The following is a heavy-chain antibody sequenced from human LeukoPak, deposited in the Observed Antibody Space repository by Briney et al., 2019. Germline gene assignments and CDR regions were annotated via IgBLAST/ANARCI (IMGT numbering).Heavy chain of an antibody. V-gene: IGHV1-69*04. D-gene: IGHD4-17*01. J-gene: IGHJ6*02. CDR2: IIPILGIA. CDR1: GGTFSSYA. Sequence: ASVKVSCKASGGTFSSYAISWVRQAPEQGLEWMGRIIPILGIANYAQKLQGRVTMTTDTSTSTAYMELRSLRSDDTAVYYCARGQLMTTGMDVWGQGTTVTVSS. CDR3: ARGQLMTTGMDV.